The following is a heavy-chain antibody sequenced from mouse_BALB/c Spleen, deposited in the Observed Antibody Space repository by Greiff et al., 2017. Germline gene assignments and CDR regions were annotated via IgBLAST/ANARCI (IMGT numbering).Heavy chain of an antibody. CDR1: GFTFSSYG. V-gene: IGHV5-6-3*01. J-gene: IGHJ4*01. Sequence: EVQLVESGGGLVQPGGSLKLSCAASGFTFSSYGMSWVRQTPDKRLELVATINSNGGSTYYPDSVKGRFTISRDNAKNTLYLQMSSLKSEDTAMYDGARDGYYAMDYWGQGTSVTVSA. CDR2: INSNGGST. CDR3: ARDGYYAMDY.